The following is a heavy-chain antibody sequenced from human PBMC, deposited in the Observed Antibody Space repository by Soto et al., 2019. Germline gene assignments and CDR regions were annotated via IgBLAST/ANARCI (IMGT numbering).Heavy chain of an antibody. Sequence: QVQLVDSGGGVVQPGRSLRLSCAASGFTFSNHGMHWVRQAPGKGLEWVAVIWYDGSYKYYADSVKGRFTISRDNSKNTLYLQMNSLRAEDTALYYCARQDMVSYYFDSWGQGTLVTVSS. V-gene: IGHV3-33*01. CDR3: ARQDMVSYYFDS. CDR2: IWYDGSYK. CDR1: GFTFSNHG. D-gene: IGHD2-8*01. J-gene: IGHJ4*02.